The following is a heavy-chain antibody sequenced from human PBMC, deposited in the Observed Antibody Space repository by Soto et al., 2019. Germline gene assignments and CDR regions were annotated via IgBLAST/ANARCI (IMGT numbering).Heavy chain of an antibody. CDR3: AKTLRGLYSSSSGDY. D-gene: IGHD6-6*01. CDR1: GFTFSSYA. J-gene: IGHJ4*02. Sequence: EVQLLESGGGLVQPGGSLRLSCAASGFTFSSYAMGWVRQAPGKGLEWVSTISGSGGSTYYADSVKGRFTISRDNSKNTLYLQMNSLRAEDTAVYYCAKTLRGLYSSSSGDYWGQGTLVTVSS. V-gene: IGHV3-23*01. CDR2: ISGSGGST.